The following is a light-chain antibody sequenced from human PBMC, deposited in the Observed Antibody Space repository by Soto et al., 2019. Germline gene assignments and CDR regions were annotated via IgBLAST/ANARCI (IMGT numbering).Light chain of an antibody. V-gene: IGKV2-30*01. J-gene: IGKJ1*01. Sequence: DVVMTQSPLSLPVTLGQPASISCRSSQSLETSDGDTYLNWFHPRPGQSPRRLIYKVSKRDSGVPDRFSGIGSGTDFAMKVTRVESEYVGVYCCMQTTHWPRTVGQGTMVDSK. CDR2: KVS. CDR1: QSLETSDGDTY. CDR3: MQTTHWPRT.